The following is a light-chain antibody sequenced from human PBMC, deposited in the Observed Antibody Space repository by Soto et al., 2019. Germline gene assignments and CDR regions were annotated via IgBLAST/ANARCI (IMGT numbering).Light chain of an antibody. J-gene: IGKJ4*01. V-gene: IGKV3-15*01. CDR3: QQYNKGLT. CDR2: GAS. Sequence: EILLTQSPATLSLSPVERATLSCRSSLTVSDNYLAWYQQKPGQAPRLLIYGASTRATGIPARFSGSGSGTEFTLTISSLQSEDFAVYYCQQYNKGLTFGGGTKVDIK. CDR1: LTVSDN.